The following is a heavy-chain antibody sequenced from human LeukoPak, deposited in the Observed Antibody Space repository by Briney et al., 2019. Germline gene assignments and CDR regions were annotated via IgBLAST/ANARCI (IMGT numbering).Heavy chain of an antibody. CDR1: GYTFTSYD. Sequence: ASVKVSCTASGYTFTSYDINWVRQATGQGLEWMGWMNPNSGNTDCAQKFQGRFTITINTSISTAYMELSSLRSDDTAVYYCARDRGGKHGMVATFSTDYWGQGTLVTVSS. CDR2: MNPNSGNT. V-gene: IGHV1-8*03. CDR3: ARDRGGKHGMVATFSTDY. D-gene: IGHD5-12*01. J-gene: IGHJ4*02.